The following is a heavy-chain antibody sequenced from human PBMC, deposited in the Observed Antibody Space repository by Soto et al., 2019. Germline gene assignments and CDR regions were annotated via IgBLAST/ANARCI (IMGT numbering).Heavy chain of an antibody. D-gene: IGHD3-10*01. CDR1: GVSFNNNG. CDR2: VSRPFRKS. Sequence: QVQLVQSGAEVKKPGSSVKVSCKTSGVSFNNNGIGWVRQAPGHGLEWMGGVSRPFRKSNYARKFQGRISITADASTGTVNMELSSLTSEDTAQYYCARVLYYGSGSYSPYGMDVWGQGTTVTVSS. CDR3: ARVLYYGSGSYSPYGMDV. J-gene: IGHJ6*02. V-gene: IGHV1-69*01.